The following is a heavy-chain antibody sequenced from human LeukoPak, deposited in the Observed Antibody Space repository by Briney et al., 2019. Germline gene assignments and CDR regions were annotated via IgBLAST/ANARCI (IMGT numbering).Heavy chain of an antibody. J-gene: IGHJ6*02. CDR1: GFIFGGYA. V-gene: IGHV3-30-3*01. CDR3: ARENYDFWSGYPNYGMDV. D-gene: IGHD3-3*01. CDR2: ISYDGGKT. Sequence: GGSLRLSCAASGFIFGGYAMHWVRQAPGKGLQWLAVISYDGGKTYYADSVEGRFTISRDNSKNTLYLQMNSLRAEDTAVYYCARENYDFWSGYPNYGMDVWGQGTTVTVSS.